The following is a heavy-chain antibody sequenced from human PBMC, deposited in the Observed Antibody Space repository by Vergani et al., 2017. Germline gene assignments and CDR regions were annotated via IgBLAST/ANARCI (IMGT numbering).Heavy chain of an antibody. D-gene: IGHD2-2*01. CDR2: IYTSGST. CDR3: AREAYCSSTSCPHYAFDI. CDR1: GGSISSGTYY. J-gene: IGHJ3*02. Sequence: QVQLQESGPGLVKPSQPLSLPCTVSGGSISSGTYYWSWIRQPAGKGLEWIGRIYTSGSTNYNPSLKSRVSMSLDTSKNHFSLKLSSVTAAYTAVFYCAREAYCSSTSCPHYAFDIWGQVTMVTVSS. V-gene: IGHV4-61*02.